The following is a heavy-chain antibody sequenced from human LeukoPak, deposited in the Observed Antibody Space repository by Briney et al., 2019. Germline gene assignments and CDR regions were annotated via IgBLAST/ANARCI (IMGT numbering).Heavy chain of an antibody. J-gene: IGHJ4*02. CDR2: IGGDGANT. Sequence: GGSLSLSCVAARYPFRAYTMTTVRQAPGKGLEWVSAIGGDGANTYYADSVKGRFTISRDNSNNTLYLHMNSLRADDTAIYYCAKDGQSGFLPGVVHWGQGTLVTVSS. V-gene: IGHV3-23*01. CDR3: AKDGQSGFLPGVVH. CDR1: RYPFRAYT. D-gene: IGHD3-3*01.